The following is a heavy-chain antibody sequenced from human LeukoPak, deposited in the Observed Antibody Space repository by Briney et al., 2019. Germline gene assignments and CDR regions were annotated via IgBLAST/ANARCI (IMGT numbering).Heavy chain of an antibody. CDR3: ARDAEGIFDY. D-gene: IGHD1-14*01. V-gene: IGHV4-59*12. CDR2: IYHSGST. CDR1: GGSISSYY. Sequence: PSETLSLTCTVSGGSISSYYWSWIRQPPGKGLEWIGYIYHSGSTYYNPSLKSRVTISVDRSKNQFSLKLSSVTAADTAVYYCARDAEGIFDYWGQGTLVTVSS. J-gene: IGHJ4*02.